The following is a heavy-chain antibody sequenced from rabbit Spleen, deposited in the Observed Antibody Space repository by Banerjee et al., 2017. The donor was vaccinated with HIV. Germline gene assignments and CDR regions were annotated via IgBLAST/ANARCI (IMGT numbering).Heavy chain of an antibody. CDR3: ARDLGASGAYGIDL. Sequence: QEQLEESGGGLVKPGGTLTLTCTVSGFSFSSNWIYWVRQAPGKGLEWIACIPAGSSGNIGYANWAKGRFTISKTSSTTVTLQMTSLTAADTATYFCARDLGASGAYGIDLWGQGTLVTVS. CDR1: GFSFSSNW. CDR2: IPAGSSGNI. D-gene: IGHD6-1*01. V-gene: IGHV1S45*01. J-gene: IGHJ3*01.